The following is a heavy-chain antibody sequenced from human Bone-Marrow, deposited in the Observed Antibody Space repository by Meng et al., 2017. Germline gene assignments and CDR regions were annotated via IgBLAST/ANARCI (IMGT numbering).Heavy chain of an antibody. J-gene: IGHJ4*02. CDR1: GFTFSDHY. CDR3: VRDVRYDSGGYYDY. Sequence: GGSLRLSCVASGFTFSDHYMDWVRQAPGKGLEWVGRIRKKVNSYTTEYAASVKGRFTISRDDSKNSLYLQMSSLKTDDTAVYFCVRDVRYDSGGYYDYWGQGTLVTVSS. D-gene: IGHD3-22*01. V-gene: IGHV3-72*01. CDR2: IRKKVNSYTT.